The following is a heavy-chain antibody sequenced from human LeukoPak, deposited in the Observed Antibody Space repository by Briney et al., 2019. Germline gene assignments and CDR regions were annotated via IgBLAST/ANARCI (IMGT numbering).Heavy chain of an antibody. D-gene: IGHD3-10*01. V-gene: IGHV3-73*01. CDR1: GFTFSGSA. CDR3: TGNYYGSGSYADFDY. J-gene: IGHJ4*02. CDR2: IRSTANGYAT. Sequence: GGSLTLSCAASGFTFSGSALHWVRQASGKGLEWVGRIRSTANGYATAYAASVNGRFTISRDDSKNTAYLQMDSLKTEDTAVYYCTGNYYGSGSYADFDYWGQGTLVTVSS.